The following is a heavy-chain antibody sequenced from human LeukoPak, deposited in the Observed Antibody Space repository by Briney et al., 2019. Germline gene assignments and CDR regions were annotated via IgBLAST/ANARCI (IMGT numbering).Heavy chain of an antibody. V-gene: IGHV3-23*01. Sequence: GGSLRLSCAASGFTFSSYAMSWVRQAPGKGLERVSAISGSGGSTYYADSVKGRFTISRDNSKNTLYLQMNSLGAEDTAVYYCAKSSVVALDLYYYYGMDVWGQGTTVAVSS. CDR1: GFTFSSYA. CDR2: ISGSGGST. CDR3: AKSSVVALDLYYYYGMDV. J-gene: IGHJ6*02. D-gene: IGHD2-15*01.